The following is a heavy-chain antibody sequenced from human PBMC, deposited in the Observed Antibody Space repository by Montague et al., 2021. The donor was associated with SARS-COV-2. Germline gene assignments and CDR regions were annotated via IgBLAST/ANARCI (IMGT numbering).Heavy chain of an antibody. CDR1: GFSLSTSGMC. J-gene: IGHJ4*02. CDR3: ARISAWYSSGWSAFDY. D-gene: IGHD6-19*01. CDR2: XXWDDDK. Sequence: PALVKPTQTLTLTCTFSGFSLSTSGMCVSWIRRPPGKALEWLALXXWDDDKYYSTSLKTRLTISKDTSKNQVVLTMTNMDPVDTATYYCARISAWYSSGWSAFDYWGQGILVTVSS. V-gene: IGHV2-70*01.